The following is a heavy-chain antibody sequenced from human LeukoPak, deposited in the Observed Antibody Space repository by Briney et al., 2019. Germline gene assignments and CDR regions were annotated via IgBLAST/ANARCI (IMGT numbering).Heavy chain of an antibody. CDR3: ARDFRMVTAALDY. J-gene: IGHJ4*02. D-gene: IGHD2-21*02. CDR1: GFTFSAYW. CDR2: INQDGSEI. Sequence: GGSLKLSCAASGFTFSAYWMSWVRQAPGKGLEWVANINQDGSEIFYVDSVKGRFTISRDNAKSSLYLQMNSLRADDTAVYYCARDFRMVTAALDYWGRGTLVTVSS. V-gene: IGHV3-7*05.